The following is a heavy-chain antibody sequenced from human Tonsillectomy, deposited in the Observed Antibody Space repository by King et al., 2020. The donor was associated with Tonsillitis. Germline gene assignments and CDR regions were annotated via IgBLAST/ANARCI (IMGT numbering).Heavy chain of an antibody. Sequence: VQLQESGPGLVKPSETLSLTCTVSGGSIGTYSWNWIRQPPGKGLEWIGYIYFSGSTSYNPSLKSRVTMSVDTTNAQFSLNLSSVTAADTAVYYCARDSAYNWNDVGYYYYYYYMDVWGKGITVTVSS. D-gene: IGHD1-20*01. CDR3: ARDSAYNWNDVGYYYYYYYMDV. CDR1: GGSIGTYS. J-gene: IGHJ6*03. V-gene: IGHV4-59*01. CDR2: IYFSGST.